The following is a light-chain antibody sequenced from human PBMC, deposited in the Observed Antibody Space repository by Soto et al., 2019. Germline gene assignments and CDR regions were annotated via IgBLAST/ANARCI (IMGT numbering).Light chain of an antibody. CDR1: QSISNY. V-gene: IGKV1-39*01. Sequence: DIQMTQFPSSLSASVGDRVTITCRASQSISNYLNWYRQRPGKAPELLCFAASTLQRGDPARFSGSESGSDFTLTISRLQPEDFATYYCQQTYSIPYTFGQGSNLDIK. CDR2: AAS. J-gene: IGKJ2*01. CDR3: QQTYSIPYT.